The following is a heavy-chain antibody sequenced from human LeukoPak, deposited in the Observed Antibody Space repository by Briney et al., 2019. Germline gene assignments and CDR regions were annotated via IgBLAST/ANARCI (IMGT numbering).Heavy chain of an antibody. CDR2: ISPVSSYT. CDR3: VRDVSRRIGMDV. CDR1: GFSFNSYT. Sequence: GGSLRLSCLASGFSFNSYTMNWVREAPGEGLEWVSTISPVSSYTWYAESVKGRFTISRDNPKNSLYLQMDSLRAEDTAVYYCVRDVSRRIGMDVWGQGTTVTVSS. J-gene: IGHJ6*02. V-gene: IGHV3-21*01. D-gene: IGHD2/OR15-2a*01.